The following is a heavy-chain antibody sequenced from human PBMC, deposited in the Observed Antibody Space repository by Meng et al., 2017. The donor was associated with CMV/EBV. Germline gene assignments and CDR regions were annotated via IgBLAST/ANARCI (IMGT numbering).Heavy chain of an antibody. V-gene: IGHV3-30*04. Sequence: GESLKISCAASGFTFSSYAMHWVRQAPGKGLEWVAVISYDGSNKYYADSVKGRFTISRDNSKNTLYLQMNSLRAEDTAVYYCAKGLWAVAARGYWGQGTLVTVSS. CDR2: ISYDGSNK. CDR1: GFTFSSYA. D-gene: IGHD6-6*01. CDR3: AKGLWAVAARGY. J-gene: IGHJ4*02.